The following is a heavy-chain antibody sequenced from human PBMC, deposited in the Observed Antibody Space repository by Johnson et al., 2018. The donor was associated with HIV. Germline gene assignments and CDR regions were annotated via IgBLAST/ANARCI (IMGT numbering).Heavy chain of an antibody. J-gene: IGHJ3*02. CDR1: GLTFSNYA. CDR2: ISYDGSNR. Sequence: QVQLMESGGGLVQPGRSLRLSCAASGLTFSNYAVHWVRQTPGKGLEWVAVISYDGSNRYYADSVKGRFTISRDNPKNTLYLQMNSLRAEDTAVYYCARVRYNWNYEIDAFDIWGQGTMVTVSS. CDR3: ARVRYNWNYEIDAFDI. V-gene: IGHV3-30*14. D-gene: IGHD1-7*01.